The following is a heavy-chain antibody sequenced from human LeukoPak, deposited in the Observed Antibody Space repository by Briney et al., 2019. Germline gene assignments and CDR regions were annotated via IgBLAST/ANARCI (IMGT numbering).Heavy chain of an antibody. Sequence: PGGSLRLSCAASGFTFRSHAMSWVRQAPGKGLEWVSAISSSGISTYYADAVKGRFTISRDNSKNTLYLQMNNLRGEDTAVYYCATPRGTVTTGAVYWGRGTLVSVSS. CDR3: ATPRGTVTTGAVY. D-gene: IGHD4-17*01. CDR2: ISSSGIST. V-gene: IGHV3-23*01. J-gene: IGHJ4*02. CDR1: GFTFRSHA.